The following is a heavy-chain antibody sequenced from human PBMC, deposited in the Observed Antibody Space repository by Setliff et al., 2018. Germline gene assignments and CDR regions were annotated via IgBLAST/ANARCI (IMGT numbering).Heavy chain of an antibody. CDR2: INHSGST. Sequence: SETLSLTCAVYGGSFSGYYWSWIRQPPGKGLEWIGEINHSGSTNYNPSLKSRVTISVDTSKNQFSLKLSSVTAADTAVYYCARGGGYNSGSYQGGFYYMDVWGKGTTVTVSS. V-gene: IGHV4-34*01. CDR1: GGSFSGYY. D-gene: IGHD6-19*01. CDR3: ARGGGYNSGSYQGGFYYMDV. J-gene: IGHJ6*03.